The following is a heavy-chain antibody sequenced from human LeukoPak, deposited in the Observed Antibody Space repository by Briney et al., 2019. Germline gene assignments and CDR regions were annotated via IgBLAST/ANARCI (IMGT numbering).Heavy chain of an antibody. Sequence: SVKVSCKASGGTLSSYAISWARQAPGQGLEWMGGIIPIFGTANYAQKFQGRVTITTDESTSTAYMELSSLRSEDTAVYYCARMVVTAIHAEPYFDYWGQGTLVTVSS. D-gene: IGHD2-21*02. V-gene: IGHV1-69*05. CDR3: ARMVVTAIHAEPYFDY. J-gene: IGHJ4*02. CDR1: GGTLSSYA. CDR2: IIPIFGTA.